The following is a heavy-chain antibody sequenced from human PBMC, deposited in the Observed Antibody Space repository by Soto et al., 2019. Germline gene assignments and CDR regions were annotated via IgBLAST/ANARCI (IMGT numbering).Heavy chain of an antibody. CDR2: INAGNGNT. V-gene: IGHV1-3*01. Sequence: ASVKVSCKASGYTFTSYAMHWVRQAPGQRLEWMGWINAGNGNTKYSQKYQGRVTITRDTSASTANKKLSSPRSEDTDMYYCERDSPSCVTTTQPPHSMNVWPQATTV. J-gene: IGHJ6*02. CDR3: ERDSPSCVTTTQPPHSMNV. D-gene: IGHD4-17*01. CDR1: GYTFTSYA.